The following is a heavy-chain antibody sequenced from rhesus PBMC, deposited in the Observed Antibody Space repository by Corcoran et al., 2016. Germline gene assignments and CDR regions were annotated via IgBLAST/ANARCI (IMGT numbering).Heavy chain of an antibody. CDR3: ARLERGLATVFDY. D-gene: IGHD4-29*01. Sequence: RQLQESGPGRVKPSETLSLTCAVSGGSISSNCWTWIRRPPGKGLEWVGRSSGGGWSTSYNPSLKNRVTISTDTSKNKLSLKLISVTAADTAVYYCARLERGLATVFDYWGQGVLVTVSS. V-gene: IGHV4-173*01. CDR2: SSGGGWST. J-gene: IGHJ4*01. CDR1: GGSISSNC.